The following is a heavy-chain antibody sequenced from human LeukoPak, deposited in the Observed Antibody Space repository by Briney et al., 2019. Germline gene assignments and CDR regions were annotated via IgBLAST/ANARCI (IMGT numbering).Heavy chain of an antibody. V-gene: IGHV4-59*08. D-gene: IGHD3-10*01. J-gene: IGHJ4*02. CDR3: ARARYYGSGSKRGFDY. CDR2: IYYSGST. CDR1: GGSISSYY. Sequence: SETLSLTCTVSGGSISSYYWSWIRQPPGKGLEWIGYIYYSGSTNYNPSLKSRVTISVDTSKNQFSLKLSSVTAADTAVYYCARARYYGSGSKRGFDYWGQGTLVTVSS.